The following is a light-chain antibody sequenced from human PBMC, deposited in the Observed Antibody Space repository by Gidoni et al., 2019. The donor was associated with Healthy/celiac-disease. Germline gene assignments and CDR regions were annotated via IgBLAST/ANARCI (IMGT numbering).Light chain of an antibody. CDR1: QSVSSN. J-gene: IGKJ5*01. CDR2: GAS. V-gene: IGKV3-15*01. CDR3: QQYNNWPGS. Sequence: EIVMTQSPATLSVSPGDRATLSCRASQSVSSNLAWYQRKPGQAPRLLIYGASTRATGIPARFSGSGSGTEFTLTISSLQSEDFAVYYCQQYNNWPGSFGQGTRLEIK.